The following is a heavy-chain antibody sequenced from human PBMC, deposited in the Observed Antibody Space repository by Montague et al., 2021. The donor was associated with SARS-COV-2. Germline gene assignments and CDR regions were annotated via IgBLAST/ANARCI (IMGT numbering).Heavy chain of an antibody. CDR3: ARGGGWKRHLDY. Sequence: ETLSLTCNVSGGSINNYYWSWIRQSPGRGLEWIGYIYYTGSTTRNPSLDSRVTISLDTSRDLVSLELRSLTAADTAVYYCARGGGWKRHLDYWGQGTLVAVSS. V-gene: IGHV4-59*01. D-gene: IGHD4-23*01. CDR1: GGSINNYY. J-gene: IGHJ4*02. CDR2: IYYTGST.